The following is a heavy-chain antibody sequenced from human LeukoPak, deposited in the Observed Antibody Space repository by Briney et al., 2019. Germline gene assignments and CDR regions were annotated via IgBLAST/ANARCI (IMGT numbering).Heavy chain of an antibody. CDR3: ARHGPFRITMIEVSPKGHFDY. J-gene: IGHJ4*02. Sequence: SETLSLTCAVSGYSISSGYYWGWIRQPPEKGLEWSGSIYHSGSTYYNPSLKSRVTISVDTSKNQFSLKLSSVTAADTAVYRCARHGPFRITMIEVSPKGHFDYWGQGTLVTVSS. CDR2: IYHSGST. CDR1: GYSISSGYY. V-gene: IGHV4-38-2*01. D-gene: IGHD3-22*01.